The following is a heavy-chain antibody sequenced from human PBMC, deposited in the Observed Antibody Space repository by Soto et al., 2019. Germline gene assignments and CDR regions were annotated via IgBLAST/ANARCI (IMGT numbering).Heavy chain of an antibody. J-gene: IGHJ4*02. Sequence: EVQLVESGGGLVQPGGSLRLSCAASGFTFRTYWLHWVCQAPGKGPAWISRINSDGRSTSYADSVKGRFTISRDNAKNTLYLQMSSLRAEDTAVYYCARDSGYCSGGSCYEGLLDYWGQGTLVTVSS. CDR2: INSDGRST. D-gene: IGHD2-15*01. CDR3: ARDSGYCSGGSCYEGLLDY. CDR1: GFTFRTYW. V-gene: IGHV3-74*01.